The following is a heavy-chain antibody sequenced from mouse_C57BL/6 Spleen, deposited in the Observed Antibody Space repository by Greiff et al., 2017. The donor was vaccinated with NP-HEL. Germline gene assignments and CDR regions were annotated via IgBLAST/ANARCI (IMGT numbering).Heavy chain of an antibody. CDR2: IDPSDSET. CDR3: ARHGTAMDY. V-gene: IGHV1-52*01. CDR1: GYNFTSYW. J-gene: IGHJ4*01. D-gene: IGHD4-1*01. Sequence: QVQLKQPGAELVRPGSSVKLSCKASGYNFTSYWMHWVKQRPIQGLEWIGNIDPSDSETHYNQKFKDKATLTVDKSSSTAYLQLSILTSEDSAVYYCARHGTAMDYWGQGTSVTVSS.